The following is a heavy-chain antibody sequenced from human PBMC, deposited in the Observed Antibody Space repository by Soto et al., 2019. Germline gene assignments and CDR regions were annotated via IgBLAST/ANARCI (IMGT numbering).Heavy chain of an antibody. Sequence: GSLKISCKGSGYSFTSYWISWVRQMPGKGLEWMGRIDPSDSYTNYSPSFQGHVTISADKSISTAYLQWSSLKASDTAMYYCARHRGYSYGPIDYWGQGTLVTVSS. V-gene: IGHV5-10-1*01. D-gene: IGHD5-18*01. CDR2: IDPSDSYT. CDR1: GYSFTSYW. CDR3: ARHRGYSYGPIDY. J-gene: IGHJ4*02.